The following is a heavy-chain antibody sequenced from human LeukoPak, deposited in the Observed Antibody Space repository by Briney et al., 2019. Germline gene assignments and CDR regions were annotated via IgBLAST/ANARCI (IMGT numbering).Heavy chain of an antibody. V-gene: IGHV4-39*07. J-gene: IGHJ5*02. D-gene: IGHD6-19*01. Sequence: SETLSLTCTVSGGSISSSSYYWGWIRQPPGKGLEWIGSIYYSGSTYYNPSLKSRVTISVDTSKNQFSLKLSSVTAADTAVYYCARSPVAGTRGWFDPWGQGTLVTVSS. CDR1: GGSISSSSYY. CDR3: ARSPVAGTRGWFDP. CDR2: IYYSGST.